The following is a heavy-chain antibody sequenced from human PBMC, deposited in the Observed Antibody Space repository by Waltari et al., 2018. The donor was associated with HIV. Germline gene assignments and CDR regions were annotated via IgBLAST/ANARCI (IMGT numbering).Heavy chain of an antibody. Sequence: QVQLQQWATGLLKPTETLSLTCAVYGAAFSGYYLTWVRQHPGKGLAWIVEIKHSGDSNNNPSLKSRVSISVDTSKKQFSLKLSSLTAADTAVYYCARGLGGDYVGYFYYGMDVWGQGTTVTVSS. V-gene: IGHV4-34*01. CDR2: IKHSGDS. J-gene: IGHJ6*02. D-gene: IGHD4-17*01. CDR1: GAAFSGYY. CDR3: ARGLGGDYVGYFYYGMDV.